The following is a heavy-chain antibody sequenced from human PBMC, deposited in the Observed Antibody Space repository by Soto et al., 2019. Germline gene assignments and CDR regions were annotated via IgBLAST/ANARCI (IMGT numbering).Heavy chain of an antibody. V-gene: IGHV3-21*01. Sequence: EVQLVESGGGLVQPGGFLRLSCATSGFTFSTYAMNWVRQAPGKGLEWVAAITRSSNYIYYADSVKGRFTISRDNAKNSLYLQMNSLRVEDTAVYYCARDPLTPDTAMLTELDYWGQGTLVTVSS. J-gene: IGHJ4*02. D-gene: IGHD5-18*01. CDR1: GFTFSTYA. CDR2: ITRSSNYI. CDR3: ARDPLTPDTAMLTELDY.